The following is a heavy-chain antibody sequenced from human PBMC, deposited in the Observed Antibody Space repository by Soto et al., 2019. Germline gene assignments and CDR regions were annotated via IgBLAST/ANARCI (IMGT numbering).Heavy chain of an antibody. CDR3: AHSMYIAVAGFFDY. D-gene: IGHD6-19*01. V-gene: IGHV2-5*02. CDR2: IYWDDDK. CDR1: GFSLTTSGVG. Sequence: QITLKESGPTLVKPTQTLTLTCTFSGFSLTTSGVGVGWIRQPPGKALECLALIYWDDDKRYSPSLKSRLTIPKDTSKNQVVLTMTNMDPVDTATYYCAHSMYIAVAGFFDYWGQGILVTVSS. J-gene: IGHJ4*02.